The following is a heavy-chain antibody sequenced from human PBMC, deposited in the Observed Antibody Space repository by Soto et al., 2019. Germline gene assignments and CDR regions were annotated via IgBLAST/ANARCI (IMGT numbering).Heavy chain of an antibody. V-gene: IGHV3-48*02. CDR2: IRSSSSTI. CDR3: AIVSTLSSGSGENDS. Sequence: EVQLVESGGGLVQPGGSLRLSCAASGFTFSSYSMNWVRQAPGKGLEWVSYIRSSSSTIYYADSVKGRFTISRDNAKNSLYLQMNRLRDEDTAGYYCAIVSTLSSGSGENDSWGQGTLVTVSS. CDR1: GFTFSSYS. D-gene: IGHD3-10*01. J-gene: IGHJ4*02.